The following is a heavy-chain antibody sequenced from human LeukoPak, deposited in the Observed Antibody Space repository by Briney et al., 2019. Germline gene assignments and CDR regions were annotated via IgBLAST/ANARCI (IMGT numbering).Heavy chain of an antibody. CDR2: IWNDGSYK. V-gene: IGHV3-33*01. CDR1: GFTFTTYG. CDR3: ARDLWQQMIQGYDY. Sequence: GGSLRLSCAASGFTFTTYGMHWVRQAPGKGLEWVAVIWNDGSYKHYADSVKGRFTISRDDSKNTIYLQMNSLGAEDTAVYYCARDLWQQMIQGYDYWGQGTLVTVSS. J-gene: IGHJ4*02. D-gene: IGHD6-13*01.